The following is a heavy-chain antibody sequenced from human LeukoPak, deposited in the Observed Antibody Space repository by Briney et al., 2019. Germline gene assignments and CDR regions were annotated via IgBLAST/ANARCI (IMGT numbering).Heavy chain of an antibody. CDR1: GGSFSGYY. J-gene: IGHJ6*03. CDR3: ARVGPYCTNGVCQGSYYYYMDV. V-gene: IGHV4-34*01. Sequence: SETLSLTCAVYGGSFSGYYWSWIRQPPGKGLEWIGEINHSGSTNYNPSLKSRVTISVDTSKNQFSLKLSSVTAADTAVYYCARVGPYCTNGVCQGSYYYYMDVWGKGTTVTVSS. CDR2: INHSGST. D-gene: IGHD2-8*01.